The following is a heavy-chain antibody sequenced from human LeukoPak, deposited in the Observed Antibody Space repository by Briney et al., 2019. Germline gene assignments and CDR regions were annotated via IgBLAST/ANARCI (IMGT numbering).Heavy chain of an antibody. D-gene: IGHD3-16*01. J-gene: IGHJ4*01. CDR1: GVTFDRYS. CDR3: ATSDYVWGKPYYFDY. CDR2: ISSVGTYM. Sequence: PGGSLRLSCAVFGVTFDRYSMNWVRRAPGKGLEWVSSISSVGTYMYYADSVKGRFTISRDNSNNSVYLQMDSLRAEDTAVYYCATSDYVWGKPYYFDYWGHGILLTVSS. V-gene: IGHV3-21*01.